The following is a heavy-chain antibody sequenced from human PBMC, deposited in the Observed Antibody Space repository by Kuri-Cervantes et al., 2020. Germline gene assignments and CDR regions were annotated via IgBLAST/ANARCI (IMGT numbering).Heavy chain of an antibody. CDR1: GFTFSSYG. V-gene: IGHV3-30*18. D-gene: IGHD4-17*01. Sequence: GSLRLSCAASGFTFSSYGMHWVRQAPGKGLEWVAVISYDGSNKYYADSVKGRFTISRDNSKNTLYLQMNSLRAEDTAVYYCAKDHYGVYEWYFDLWGRGTLVTVSS. J-gene: IGHJ2*01. CDR2: ISYDGSNK. CDR3: AKDHYGVYEWYFDL.